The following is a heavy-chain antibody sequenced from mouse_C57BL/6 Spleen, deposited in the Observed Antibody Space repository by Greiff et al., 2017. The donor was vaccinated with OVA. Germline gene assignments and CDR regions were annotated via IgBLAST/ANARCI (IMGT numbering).Heavy chain of an antibody. D-gene: IGHD1-1*01. CDR3: ARAGYYGSGFAY. Sequence: QVQLQQPGAELVMPGASVKLSCKASGYTFTSYWMHWVKQRPGQGLEWIGEIDPSDSYTNYNQKFKGKFTLTVDKSSSTAYMQLSSLTSEDSAVYYCARAGYYGSGFAYGGQGTLVTVAA. V-gene: IGHV1-69*01. CDR1: GYTFTSYW. CDR2: IDPSDSYT. J-gene: IGHJ3*01.